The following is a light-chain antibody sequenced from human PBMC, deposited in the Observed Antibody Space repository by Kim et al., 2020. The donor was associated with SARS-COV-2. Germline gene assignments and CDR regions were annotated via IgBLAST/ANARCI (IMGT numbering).Light chain of an antibody. CDR2: GAS. V-gene: IGKV3-20*01. CDR1: KKVGSNY. J-gene: IGKJ1*01. Sequence: APGGGTTPICRGSKKVGSNYWAWYQQKPGRAPRLLSYGASTRAIGMSDRVNAGGAGRDFTLTISRVEPEDFAVYYCQQYGSSPTRFGEGAKVDIK. CDR3: QQYGSSPTR.